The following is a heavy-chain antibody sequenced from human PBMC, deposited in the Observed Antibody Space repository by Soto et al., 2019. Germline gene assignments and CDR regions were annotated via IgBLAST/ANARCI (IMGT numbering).Heavy chain of an antibody. Sequence: EVQLVQSGAEVKKPGESLKISCKGAGYKFDNAWIGWVRQMPGKGLEWMGIIKPGASDIRYSPSFRGQVIISADAAVSTAYLQLNSLKASDTAMYYCARQINYIGDFWGQGTLVTVSS. J-gene: IGHJ4*02. CDR3: ARQINYIGDF. CDR2: IKPGASDI. D-gene: IGHD1-7*01. V-gene: IGHV5-51*01. CDR1: GYKFDNAW.